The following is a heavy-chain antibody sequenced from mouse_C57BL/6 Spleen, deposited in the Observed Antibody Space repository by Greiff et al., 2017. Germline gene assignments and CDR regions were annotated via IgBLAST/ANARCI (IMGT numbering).Heavy chain of an antibody. Sequence: QVQLQQPGAELVKPGASVKLSCQASGYNFNSYWMHWVKQRPGQGLEWIGMIHPNSGSTNYNEKFKSKSTLTVDKSSSTAYMQLSSLTSDDSAVYYCARPFITTVVADYWGQGTTRTVAS. CDR3: ARPFITTVVADY. CDR2: IHPNSGST. V-gene: IGHV1-64*01. D-gene: IGHD1-1*01. CDR1: GYNFNSYW. J-gene: IGHJ2*01.